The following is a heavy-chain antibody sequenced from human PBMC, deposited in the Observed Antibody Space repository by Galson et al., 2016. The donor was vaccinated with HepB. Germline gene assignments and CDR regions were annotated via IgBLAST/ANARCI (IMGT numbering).Heavy chain of an antibody. V-gene: IGHV1-3*01. D-gene: IGHD3-3*01. CDR3: ARGTLTIFGADFDY. Sequence: SVKVSCKASGYTFTSYAMHWVRQAPGQRLEWMGWINAGNGNTKYSQKFQGRVTIARDTSASTAYMELSNLRSEDTAVYYCARGTLTIFGADFDYWGQGTLVTVSS. CDR1: GYTFTSYA. J-gene: IGHJ4*02. CDR2: INAGNGNT.